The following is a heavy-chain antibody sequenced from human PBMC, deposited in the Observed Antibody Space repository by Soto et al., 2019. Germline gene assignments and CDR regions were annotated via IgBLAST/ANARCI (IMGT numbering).Heavy chain of an antibody. Sequence: SETLSLTCTVSGGSISSYYWSWIRQPPAKGLEWIGYIYYSGSTNYNPSLKSRVTISVDTSKNQFSLKLSSVTAADTAVYYCASLGGEQLVPLFDYWGQGTLVTVSS. V-gene: IGHV4-59*13. CDR2: IYYSGST. CDR3: ASLGGEQLVPLFDY. CDR1: GGSISSYY. J-gene: IGHJ4*02. D-gene: IGHD6-13*01.